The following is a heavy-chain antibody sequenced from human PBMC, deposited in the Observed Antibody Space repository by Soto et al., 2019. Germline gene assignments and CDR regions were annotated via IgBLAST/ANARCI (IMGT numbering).Heavy chain of an antibody. CDR3: AKYHVLRYFDRFVRREYYFDS. D-gene: IGHD3-9*01. CDR2: ISGSGGST. J-gene: IGHJ4*02. V-gene: IGHV3-23*01. CDR1: GFTFSSYA. Sequence: EVQLLESGGGLVQPGGSLRLSCAASGFTFSSYAMSWVRQAPGKGLEWVSAISGSGGSTYYADSVKGRFTISRDNSKNXLXLXXNSLSAEDTSVYYCAKYHVLRYFDRFVRREYYFDSWGQGTLVTVSS.